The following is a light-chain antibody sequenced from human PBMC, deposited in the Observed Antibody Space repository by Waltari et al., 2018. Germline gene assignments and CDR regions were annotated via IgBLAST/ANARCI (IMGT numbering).Light chain of an antibody. CDR1: QSVFCSSGNKDY. J-gene: IGKJ2*01. Sequence: DIVMTQSPDSLAVSLGERATTHCKSSQSVFCSSGNKDYLTWFQQKPGQPPRAVIYWASTREKGVPDRFSGSGSGTDFTLTINSLQAEDVAVYYCQQYCTSPPTFGQGTQVEIK. CDR2: WAS. CDR3: QQYCTSPPT. V-gene: IGKV4-1*01.